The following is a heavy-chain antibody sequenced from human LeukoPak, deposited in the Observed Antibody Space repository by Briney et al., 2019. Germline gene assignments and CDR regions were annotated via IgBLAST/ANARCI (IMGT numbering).Heavy chain of an antibody. CDR3: ARDKYGDNSNAFDI. V-gene: IGHV3-74*01. Sequence: GSLRLSRAASGFTFRSYWMHRVRHGPGQGLVWVSRIGTDGSRTTYADYVQGRFTISRDNAKNTLSLQMNSLRAEDTAVYYCARDKYGDNSNAFDIWGQGTLVTVSS. J-gene: IGHJ3*02. D-gene: IGHD4-23*01. CDR2: IGTDGSRT. CDR1: GFTFRSYW.